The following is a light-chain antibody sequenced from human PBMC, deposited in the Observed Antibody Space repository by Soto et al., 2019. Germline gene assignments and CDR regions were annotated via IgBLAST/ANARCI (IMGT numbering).Light chain of an antibody. Sequence: QSALTQPASVSDSPGQSISISCGGGRNDIGTYNLVSWYQQHPGKAPKLIIYEGNKRPSGVSNRFSGSRSGNTASLTISGLQAEDEADYYCCSYTDGSSLLFGGGTKLTGL. V-gene: IGLV2-23*01. J-gene: IGLJ3*02. CDR1: RNDIGTYNL. CDR2: EGN. CDR3: CSYTDGSSLL.